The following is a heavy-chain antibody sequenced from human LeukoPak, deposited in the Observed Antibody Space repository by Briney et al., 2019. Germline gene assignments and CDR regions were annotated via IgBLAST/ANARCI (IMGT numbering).Heavy chain of an antibody. V-gene: IGHV3-7*01. CDR1: GFTLSKYW. CDR3: ARDFGDSSGWYNDY. CDR2: IKEDGSKE. J-gene: IGHJ4*02. Sequence: PGGSLRLSCAASGFTLSKYWMSWVRQAPGKGLEGLADIKEDGSKEYFVDSVKGRFTISRDNTKNSVYLQMNSLRAEDTAVYYCARDFGDSSGWYNDYWGQGTLVIVSS. D-gene: IGHD6-19*01.